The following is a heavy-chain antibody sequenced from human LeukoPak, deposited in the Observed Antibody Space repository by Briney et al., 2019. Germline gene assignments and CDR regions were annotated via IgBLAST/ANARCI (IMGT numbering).Heavy chain of an antibody. CDR1: GGSISSSSYY. Sequence: SETLSLTCTVSGGSISSSSYYWGWIRQPPGKGLEWIGSIYYSGSTYYNPSLKSRVTISVDTSKNQFSLKLSSVTAAGTAVYYCARHVRGSSWYFVDYWGQGTLVTVSS. CDR2: IYYSGST. D-gene: IGHD6-13*01. V-gene: IGHV4-39*01. J-gene: IGHJ4*02. CDR3: ARHVRGSSWYFVDY.